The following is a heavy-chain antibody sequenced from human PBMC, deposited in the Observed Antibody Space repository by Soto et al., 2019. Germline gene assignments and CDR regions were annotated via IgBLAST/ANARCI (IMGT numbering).Heavy chain of an antibody. Sequence: HPGGSLRLSCAASGFTVSSNYMSWVRQAPGKGLEWVSVIYSGGSTYYADSVKGRFTISRDNSKNTLYLQMNSLRAEDTAVYYCARGRIAALLYYYGMDVWGQGTTVTVSS. J-gene: IGHJ6*02. CDR2: IYSGGST. CDR3: ARGRIAALLYYYGMDV. CDR1: GFTVSSNY. V-gene: IGHV3-53*01. D-gene: IGHD6-6*01.